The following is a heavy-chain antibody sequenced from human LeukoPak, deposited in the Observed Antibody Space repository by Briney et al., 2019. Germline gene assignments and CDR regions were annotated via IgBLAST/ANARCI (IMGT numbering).Heavy chain of an antibody. J-gene: IGHJ5*02. CDR2: IYYSGST. CDR3: XXXIAVAGTSWFDP. Sequence: SETLSLTCAVSGGSISSNSYYWGWIRQPPGKGLEWIGSIYYSGSTYYNPSLKSRVTISVDTSKNQFSLKLSSVTAAAPAVYXXXXXIAVAGTSWFDPWGQGTLVTVSS. CDR1: GGSISSNSYY. D-gene: IGHD6-19*01. V-gene: IGHV4-39*03.